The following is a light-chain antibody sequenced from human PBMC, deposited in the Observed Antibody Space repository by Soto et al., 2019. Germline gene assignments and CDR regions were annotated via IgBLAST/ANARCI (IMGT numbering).Light chain of an antibody. CDR2: KAS. CDR3: QQYDTYLT. CDR1: QSISTW. J-gene: IGKJ4*01. Sequence: DIQMTQSPSTLSASVGDRVTITCRASQSISTWLAWYQQRPGKAPKLLIYKASSLESGVPSRFSRSGSGTPFTLTISSLQAHHFATYSCQQYDTYLTFGGGTKVEIK. V-gene: IGKV1-5*03.